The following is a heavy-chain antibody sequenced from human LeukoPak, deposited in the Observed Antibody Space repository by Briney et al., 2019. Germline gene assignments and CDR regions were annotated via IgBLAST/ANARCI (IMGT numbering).Heavy chain of an antibody. CDR2: ISAYNGNT. CDR1: GYTFTSYG. V-gene: IGHV1-18*01. CDR3: ARATLLRFLEWFQDRMDV. J-gene: IGHJ6*02. D-gene: IGHD3-3*01. Sequence: GASVKVSCKASGYTFTSYGISWVRQAPGQGLEWMGWISAYNGNTNYAQKLQGRVTMTTGTSTSTAYMELRSPRSDDTAVYYCARATLLRFLEWFQDRMDVWGQGTTVTVSS.